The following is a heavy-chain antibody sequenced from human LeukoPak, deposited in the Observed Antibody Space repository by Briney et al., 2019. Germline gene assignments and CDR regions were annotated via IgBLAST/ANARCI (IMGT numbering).Heavy chain of an antibody. J-gene: IGHJ3*02. CDR3: ARAEWELDDAFDI. D-gene: IGHD1-26*01. CDR2: IYTSGST. CDR1: GGSISSGSYS. V-gene: IGHV4-61*02. Sequence: PSETLSLTCTVSGGSISSGSYSWNWIRQPAGKGLEWIGRIYTSGSTNYNPSLKSRLTISVDTSKNQFSLKLSSVTAADTAVYYCARAEWELDDAFDIWGQGTMTVSS.